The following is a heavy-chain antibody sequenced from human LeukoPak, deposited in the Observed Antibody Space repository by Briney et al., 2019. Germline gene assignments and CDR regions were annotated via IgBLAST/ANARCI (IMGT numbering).Heavy chain of an antibody. Sequence: SQTLSLTCAISGDSVSSNSAAWNWIRQSPSRGLEWLGRTYYRSKWYSDYAVSVKSRITINPDTSRNQFSLQLNSVTPEDTAVYYCARNYDTSDYYLLDVFDIWGQGTMVTVSS. CDR2: TYYRSKWYS. J-gene: IGHJ3*02. D-gene: IGHD3-22*01. V-gene: IGHV6-1*01. CDR3: ARNYDTSDYYLLDVFDI. CDR1: GDSVSSNSAA.